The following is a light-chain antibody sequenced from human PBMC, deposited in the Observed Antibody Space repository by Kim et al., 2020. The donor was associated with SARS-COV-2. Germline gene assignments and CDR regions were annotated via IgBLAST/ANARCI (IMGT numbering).Light chain of an antibody. Sequence: GKTVTICCTRSSGNIASSYVQWYQQRPGSSPTTLIYEDNQRTPGVPERFSGSVNSSSNSASLTISGLKTEDEADYYCQSYDDFNRVFGGGTQLTVL. V-gene: IGLV6-57*01. CDR1: SGNIASSY. J-gene: IGLJ3*02. CDR3: QSYDDFNRV. CDR2: EDN.